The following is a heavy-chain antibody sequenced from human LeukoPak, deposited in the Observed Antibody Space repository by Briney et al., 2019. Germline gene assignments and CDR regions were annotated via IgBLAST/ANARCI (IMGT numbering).Heavy chain of an antibody. CDR2: IYYSGST. CDR1: GGSISSSSYY. J-gene: IGHJ5*02. V-gene: IGHV4-39*01. D-gene: IGHD3-3*01. Sequence: SETPTLTCTVSGGSISSSSYYWGWIRQPPGKGLEWIGSIYYSGSTYYNPSLKSRVTISVDTSKNQFSLKLSSVTAADTAVYYCASYDFWSGTNWFDPWGQGTLVTVSS. CDR3: ASYDFWSGTNWFDP.